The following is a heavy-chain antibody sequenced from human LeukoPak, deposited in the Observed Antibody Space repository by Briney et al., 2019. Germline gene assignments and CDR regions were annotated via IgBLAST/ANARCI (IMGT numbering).Heavy chain of an antibody. CDR3: AATYSYYYDSSGYYFDY. D-gene: IGHD3-22*01. V-gene: IGHV1-46*01. CDR2: INPSGGST. J-gene: IGHJ4*02. CDR1: GYTFTNYY. Sequence: ASVKVSCKASGYTFTNYYIHWVRQAPGQGLEWMGIINPSGGSTGYAQKFQGRVTITRNTSISTAYMELSSLRSEDTAVYYCAATYSYYYDSSGYYFDYWGQGTLVTVSS.